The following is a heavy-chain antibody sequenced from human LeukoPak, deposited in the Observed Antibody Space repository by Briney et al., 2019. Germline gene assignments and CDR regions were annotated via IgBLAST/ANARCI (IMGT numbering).Heavy chain of an antibody. CDR1: GGSISSYY. Sequence: SETLSLTCTVSGGSISSYYWSWIRQPPGKGLEWIGYIYYSGSTNYNPSLKSRVTISVDTSKNQFSLKLSSVTAADTAVYYCARDGREGSGSYAYYWGQGTLVTVSS. D-gene: IGHD1-26*01. CDR3: ARDGREGSGSYAYY. CDR2: IYYSGST. V-gene: IGHV4-59*01. J-gene: IGHJ4*02.